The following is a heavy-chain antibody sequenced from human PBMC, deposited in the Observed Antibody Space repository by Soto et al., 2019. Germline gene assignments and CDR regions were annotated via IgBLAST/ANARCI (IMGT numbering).Heavy chain of an antibody. D-gene: IGHD6-13*01. CDR3: AREFEGHSSSGPFDY. CDR1: GYTFPTYG. J-gene: IGHJ4*02. V-gene: IGHV1-18*01. Sequence: QVQLVQSGGEVKKPGASVRVSCRASGYTFPTYGIPWVRQAPGQGLEWMGWIRVYNGCTHYAQQIRGRDTVTTETSNSAVHMYLRSLSSDDTAVDYCAREFEGHSSSGPFDYWGQGTLVTV. CDR2: IRVYNGCT.